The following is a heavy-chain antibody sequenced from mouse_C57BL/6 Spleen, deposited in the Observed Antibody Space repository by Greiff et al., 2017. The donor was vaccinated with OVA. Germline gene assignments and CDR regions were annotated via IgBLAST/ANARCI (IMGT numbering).Heavy chain of an antibody. CDR2: IDPANGNT. Sequence: EVQLVESVAELVRPGASVKLSCTASGFNIKNTYMHWVKQRPEQGLEWIGRIDPANGNTKYAPKFQGKATITADTSSNTAYLQLSSLTSEDTAIYYCARPLYYEYDGGAMDYWGQGTSVTVSS. D-gene: IGHD2-4*01. V-gene: IGHV14-3*01. CDR1: GFNIKNTY. CDR3: ARPLYYEYDGGAMDY. J-gene: IGHJ4*01.